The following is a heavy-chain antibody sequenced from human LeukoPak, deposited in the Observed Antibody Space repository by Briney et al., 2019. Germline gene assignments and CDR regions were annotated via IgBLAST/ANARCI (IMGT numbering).Heavy chain of an antibody. CDR3: ARVQRPHYIVLMVYANAFDI. D-gene: IGHD2-8*01. CDR1: GYTFTGYY. CDR2: INPNSGGT. J-gene: IGHJ3*02. V-gene: IGHV1-2*02. Sequence: ASVKVSCXASGYTFTGYYMHWVRQAPGQGLEWMGWINPNSGGTNYAQKFQGRVTMTRDTSISTAYMELSRLRSDDTAVYYCARVQRPHYIVLMVYANAFDIWGQGTMVTVSS.